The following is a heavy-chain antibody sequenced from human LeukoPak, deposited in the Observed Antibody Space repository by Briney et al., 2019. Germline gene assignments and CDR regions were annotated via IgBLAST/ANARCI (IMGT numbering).Heavy chain of an antibody. CDR3: TTVLTMVRADAFDI. D-gene: IGHD3-10*01. CDR1: GFTFSNAW. V-gene: IGHV3-15*01. CDR2: IKSKTDGGTT. Sequence: GGSLRLSCAASGFTFSNAWMSWVRQAPGKGLEWVARIKSKTDGGTTDYAAPVKGRFTISRGDSKNTLYLQMNSPKTAVTAVYYCTTVLTMVRADAFDIWGQGTTVTVSS. J-gene: IGHJ3*02.